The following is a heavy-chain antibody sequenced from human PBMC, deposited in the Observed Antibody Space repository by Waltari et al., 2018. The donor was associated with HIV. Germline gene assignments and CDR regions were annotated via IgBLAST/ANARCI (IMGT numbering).Heavy chain of an antibody. D-gene: IGHD2-8*01. CDR3: ERGRSRYCTNGVCYDYYYGMDV. CDR1: GYTFTIYD. V-gene: IGHV1-8*01. CDR2: RNPNRGNT. Sequence: QVQLVQSGAEVKKPGASVKVSCKASGYTFTIYDINWVRQATGKGLEWMEWRNPNRGNTGYAQNCQDRVTMTRNTSISRAYMQLSSLRSEDTAVYYCERGRSRYCTNGVCYDYYYGMDVWGQGTTVTVSS. J-gene: IGHJ6*02.